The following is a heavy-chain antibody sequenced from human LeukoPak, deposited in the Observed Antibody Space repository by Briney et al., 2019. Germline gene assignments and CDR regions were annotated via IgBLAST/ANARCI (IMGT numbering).Heavy chain of an antibody. CDR1: GGSFSGYY. Sequence: SETLSLTCAVYGGSFSGYYWSWIRQPPGKGLEWIGEINHSRSTNYNPSLKSRVTISVDTSKNQFSLKLSSVTAADTAVYYCARGGITYCSGGSCSYRYYYYGMDVWGKGTTVTVSS. V-gene: IGHV4-34*01. J-gene: IGHJ6*04. CDR3: ARGGITYCSGGSCSYRYYYYGMDV. D-gene: IGHD2-15*01. CDR2: INHSRST.